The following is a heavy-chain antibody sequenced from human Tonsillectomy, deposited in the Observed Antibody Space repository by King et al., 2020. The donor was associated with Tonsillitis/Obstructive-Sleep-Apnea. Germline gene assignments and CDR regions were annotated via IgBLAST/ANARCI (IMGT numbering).Heavy chain of an antibody. J-gene: IGHJ5*02. CDR3: ARAQFVAGKNWFDT. CDR1: GFAFNDYD. V-gene: IGHV3-13*04. Sequence: VQLVESGGGLVQPGGSLRLSCAASGFAFNDYDMHWVRQAAGKGLEWVSTIGTGGDTYYPDSVKGRFTISSENAKNSSYLQMNSLRAGDTAVYYCARAQFVAGKNWFDTWGQGTPVTVSS. D-gene: IGHD3-10*01. CDR2: IGTGGDT.